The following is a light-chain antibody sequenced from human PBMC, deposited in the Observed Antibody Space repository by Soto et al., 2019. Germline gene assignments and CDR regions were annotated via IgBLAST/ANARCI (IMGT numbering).Light chain of an antibody. CDR1: SSNIGSNT. CDR3: AAWDDSLNGVV. V-gene: IGLV1-44*01. Sequence: QSVLTQPPSASGTPGQRVTISCSGSSSNIGSNTVNWYQQLPGTAPKLLIYSNNQRPSGVPDRFSGSKSGTSASLAISGIQSEDEDDYYCAAWDDSLNGVVFGGGTKVTVL. J-gene: IGLJ2*01. CDR2: SNN.